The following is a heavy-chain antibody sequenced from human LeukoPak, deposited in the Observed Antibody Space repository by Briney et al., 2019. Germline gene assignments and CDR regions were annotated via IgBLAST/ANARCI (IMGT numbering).Heavy chain of an antibody. CDR2: IRSSSSTI. D-gene: IGHD6-6*01. J-gene: IGHJ4*02. CDR1: GLTFSSYS. Sequence: PGGSLRLSCAASGLTFSSYSMNWVRQAPGKGLEWVSYIRSSSSTIYYADSVKGRFTISRDNAKNSLYLQMNSLRAEDTAVYYCAREWVAAPDYWGQGTLVTVSS. V-gene: IGHV3-48*01. CDR3: AREWVAAPDY.